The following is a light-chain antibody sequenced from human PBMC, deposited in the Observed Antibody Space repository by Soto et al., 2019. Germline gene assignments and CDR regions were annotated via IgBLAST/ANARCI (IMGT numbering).Light chain of an antibody. V-gene: IGLV1-40*01. Sequence: QSVLTQPPSVSGAPGQRVTISCTGSSSNIGAGYDVHWYQQLPGTAPKLLIYGNNNRPSGVPDRFSGSKPGTSASLAITGLQAEDEADYYCQSYDRSLSGSVFGGGTKLTVL. CDR1: SSNIGAGYD. CDR2: GNN. CDR3: QSYDRSLSGSV. J-gene: IGLJ2*01.